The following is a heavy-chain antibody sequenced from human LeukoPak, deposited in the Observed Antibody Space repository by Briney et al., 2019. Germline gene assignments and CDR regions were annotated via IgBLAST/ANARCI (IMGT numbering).Heavy chain of an antibody. J-gene: IGHJ4*02. CDR3: ARTDDYGDYLPDY. V-gene: IGHV3-23*01. D-gene: IGHD4-17*01. CDR1: GFTFSGCA. CDR2: VSSTGGST. Sequence: GGSLRLSCAASGFTFSGCAMTWVRQAPGEGLEWVSLVSSTGGSTNYADSVKGRFTISRDNSKNTLFLQMNSPRAEDTAVYYCARTDDYGDYLPDYWGQGILVTVSS.